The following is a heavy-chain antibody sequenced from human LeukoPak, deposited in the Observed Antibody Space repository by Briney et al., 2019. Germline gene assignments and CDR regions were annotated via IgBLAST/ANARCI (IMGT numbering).Heavy chain of an antibody. V-gene: IGHV4-34*01. Sequence: SETLSLTCAVYGGPFSGYYWSWIRQPPGKGLEWIGEINHSGSTNYNPSLKSRVTISVDTSKNQFSLKLSSVTAADTAVYYCARVRLGIFGVVNRNFRVDYWGQGTLVTVSS. J-gene: IGHJ4*02. CDR3: ARVRLGIFGVVNRNFRVDY. CDR1: GGPFSGYY. D-gene: IGHD3-3*01. CDR2: INHSGST.